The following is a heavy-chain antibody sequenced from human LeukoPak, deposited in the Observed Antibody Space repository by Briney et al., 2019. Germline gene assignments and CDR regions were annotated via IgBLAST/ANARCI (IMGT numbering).Heavy chain of an antibody. CDR1: GFTFSSYA. Sequence: GGSLRLSCAASGFTFSSYAMSWVRQAPGKGLEWVSAISGGGGSTYYADSVKGRFTISRDNSKNTLYLQMDSLRAEDTAVYYCASTYYYDSSGYELSFDPWGQGTLVTVSS. V-gene: IGHV3-23*01. D-gene: IGHD3-22*01. J-gene: IGHJ5*02. CDR2: ISGGGGST. CDR3: ASTYYYDSSGYELSFDP.